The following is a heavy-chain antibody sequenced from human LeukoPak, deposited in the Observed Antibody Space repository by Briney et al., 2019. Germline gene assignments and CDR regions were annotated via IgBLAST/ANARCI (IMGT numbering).Heavy chain of an antibody. Sequence: GGSLRLSCAASGFTFSSYAMSLVRQAPGKGLEWVSAISGSGGSTYYADSVKGRFTISRDNSKNTLYLQMNSLRAEDTAVYYCAKVKSRGIVVVIPTLFDYWGQGTLVTVSS. CDR2: ISGSGGST. CDR3: AKVKSRGIVVVIPTLFDY. CDR1: GFTFSSYA. V-gene: IGHV3-23*01. D-gene: IGHD3-22*01. J-gene: IGHJ4*02.